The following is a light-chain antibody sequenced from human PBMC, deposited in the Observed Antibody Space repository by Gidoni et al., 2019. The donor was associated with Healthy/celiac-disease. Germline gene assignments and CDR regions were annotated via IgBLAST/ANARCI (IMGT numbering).Light chain of an antibody. J-gene: IGKJ5*01. CDR3: QQYGSSQIT. CDR1: QSVSSSY. CDR2: GAS. V-gene: IGKV3-20*01. Sequence: VFAQAPGTLSLSPGERATLSCRASQSVSSSYLAWYQQKPGQAPRLLIYGASSRATGIPDRFSGSGSGTDFTLTISRLEPEDFAVYYCQQYGSSQITFGQGTRLEIK.